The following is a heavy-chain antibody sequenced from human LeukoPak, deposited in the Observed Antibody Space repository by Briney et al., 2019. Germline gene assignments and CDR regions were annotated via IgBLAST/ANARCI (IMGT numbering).Heavy chain of an antibody. D-gene: IGHD3-22*01. CDR2: ISYDGSNK. CDR3: ARGRYDSSGYYYYDWLDY. J-gene: IGHJ6*02. Sequence: GGSLRLSCAASGFTFSSYAMHWVRQAPGKGLEWVAVISYDGSNKYYADSVKGRFTISRDNSKNTLYLQMNSLRAEDTAVYYCARGRYDSSGYYYYDWLDYWGQGPRSPSP. CDR1: GFTFSSYA. V-gene: IGHV3-30-3*01.